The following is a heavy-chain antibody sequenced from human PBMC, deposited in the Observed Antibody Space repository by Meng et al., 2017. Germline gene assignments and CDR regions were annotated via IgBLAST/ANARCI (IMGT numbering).Heavy chain of an antibody. Sequence: QITFQESGPTLVKPPPTLTPTCTFSGFSLSTSGVGVGWIRQPPGKALEWLALIYWDDDKRYSPSLKSRLTITKDTSKNQVVLTMTNMDPVDTATYYCAHRPNVEVATYHFDYWGQGTLVTVSS. CDR3: AHRPNVEVATYHFDY. D-gene: IGHD5-24*01. CDR2: IYWDDDK. J-gene: IGHJ4*02. CDR1: GFSLSTSGVG. V-gene: IGHV2-5*02.